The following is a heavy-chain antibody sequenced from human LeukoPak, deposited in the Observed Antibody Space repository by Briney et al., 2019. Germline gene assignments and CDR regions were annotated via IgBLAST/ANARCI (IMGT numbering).Heavy chain of an antibody. V-gene: IGHV3-30-3*01. CDR2: ISYDGSNK. CDR1: GFTFSSYA. D-gene: IGHD1-26*01. J-gene: IGHJ3*02. Sequence: GGSLRLSCAASGFTFSSYAMHWVRQAPGKGLEWVAVISYDGSNKYYADPVKGRFTISRDNSKNTLYLQMNSLRAEDTAVYYCARDRRELGAFDIWGQGTMVTVSS. CDR3: ARDRRELGAFDI.